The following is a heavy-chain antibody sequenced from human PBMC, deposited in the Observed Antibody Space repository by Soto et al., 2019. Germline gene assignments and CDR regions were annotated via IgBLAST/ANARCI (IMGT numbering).Heavy chain of an antibody. D-gene: IGHD3-10*01. Sequence: EVQLVESGGGLVQPGGSLRLTCAASGFTFSTYGMNWVRQAPGKGLEWISYISTRSTTILSADSVKGRFTISRDNARNSLYLQMDTVRAEDTAVYYCARDADNYGYYFDYWGQGSLVTGSS. CDR2: ISTRSTTI. CDR3: ARDADNYGYYFDY. V-gene: IGHV3-48*01. J-gene: IGHJ4*02. CDR1: GFTFSTYG.